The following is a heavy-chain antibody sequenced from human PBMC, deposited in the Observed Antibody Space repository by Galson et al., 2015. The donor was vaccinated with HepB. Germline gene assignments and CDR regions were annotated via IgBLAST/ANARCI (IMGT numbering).Heavy chain of an antibody. CDR1: GYTFTSYY. Sequence: SVKVSCKASGYTFTSYYMHWVRQAPGQGLEWMGIINPSGGSTSYAQKLQGRVTMTRDTSTSTVYMELSSLRSEDTAVYYCAREVGATYYYYGMDVWGQGTTVTVSS. D-gene: IGHD1-26*01. CDR3: AREVGATYYYYGMDV. V-gene: IGHV1-46*04. J-gene: IGHJ6*02. CDR2: INPSGGST.